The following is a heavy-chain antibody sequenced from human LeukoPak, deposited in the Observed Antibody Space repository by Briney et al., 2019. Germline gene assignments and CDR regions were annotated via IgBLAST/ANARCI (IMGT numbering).Heavy chain of an antibody. D-gene: IGHD3-3*01. Sequence: GGSLSLSCAASGFTFSSYAMSWVRQAPGKGLEWVSAISGSGGSTYYADSVKGRFTISRDNSKNTLYLQMNSLRAEDTAVYYCAKLLEWLSPGEGFDYWGQGTLVTVSS. V-gene: IGHV3-23*01. CDR3: AKLLEWLSPGEGFDY. J-gene: IGHJ4*02. CDR1: GFTFSSYA. CDR2: ISGSGGST.